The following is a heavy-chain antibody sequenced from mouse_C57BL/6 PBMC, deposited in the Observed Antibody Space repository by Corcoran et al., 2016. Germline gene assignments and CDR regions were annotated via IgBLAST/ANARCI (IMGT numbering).Heavy chain of an antibody. D-gene: IGHD2-1*01. J-gene: IGHJ4*01. CDR3: ARGVYYGNPYYYAMDY. Sequence: QIQLVQSGPELKKPGETVKISCKASGYTFTTYGMSWVKQAPGKGLKWMGWINTYSGVPTYADDFKGRFAFSLETSASTAYLQINNLKNEDTATYFCARGVYYGNPYYYAMDYWGQGTSVTVSS. V-gene: IGHV9-3*01. CDR1: GYTFTTYG. CDR2: INTYSGVP.